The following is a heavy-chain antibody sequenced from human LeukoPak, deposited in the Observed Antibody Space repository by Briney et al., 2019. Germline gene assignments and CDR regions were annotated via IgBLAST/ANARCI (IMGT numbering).Heavy chain of an antibody. J-gene: IGHJ4*02. CDR1: GGSFSGYY. Sequence: SETLSLTCAVYGGSFSGYYWSWIRQPPGKGLEWIGEINHSGSTNYNPSLKSRVTISVDTSKNQFSLKLSSVTAADTAVYYCARVYYDSSGYPKKLKNYFDCWGQGTLVTVSS. V-gene: IGHV4-34*01. CDR2: INHSGST. CDR3: ARVYYDSSGYPKKLKNYFDC. D-gene: IGHD3-22*01.